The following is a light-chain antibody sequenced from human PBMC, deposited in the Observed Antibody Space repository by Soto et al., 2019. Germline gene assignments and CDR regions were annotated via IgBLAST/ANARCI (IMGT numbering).Light chain of an antibody. V-gene: IGKV3-15*01. Sequence: ETVMTQSPATLSVSPGERATLSCRASQSVSSNLAWYQQKLGQAPRLVIYGASTRATGMPARFSGSGSGTEFTLTISSLQSEDFAVYYCQQYNNWPWTFGQGTKVDIK. J-gene: IGKJ1*01. CDR3: QQYNNWPWT. CDR1: QSVSSN. CDR2: GAS.